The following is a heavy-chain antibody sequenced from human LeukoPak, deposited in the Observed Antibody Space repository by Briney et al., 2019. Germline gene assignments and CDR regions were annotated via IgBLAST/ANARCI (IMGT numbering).Heavy chain of an antibody. CDR1: GFTFGSYW. CDR2: IKQDGSEK. V-gene: IGHV3-7*03. D-gene: IGHD2-2*01. CDR3: AKRPGGQLLQYFQH. J-gene: IGHJ1*01. Sequence: GGSLRLSCAASGFTFGSYWMSWVRQAPGKGLEWVANIKQDGSEKYYVDSVKGRFTISRDNAKNSLFLQMNSLRAEDTAVYYCAKRPGGQLLQYFQHWGQGTLVTVSS.